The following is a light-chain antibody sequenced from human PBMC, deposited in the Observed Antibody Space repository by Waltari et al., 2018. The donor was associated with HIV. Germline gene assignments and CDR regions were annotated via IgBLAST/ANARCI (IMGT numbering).Light chain of an antibody. CDR2: KND. CDR3: AAWDDIRSGWI. Sequence: QSVLTQTPSAPGTPGQRVTISCSGRTSHMGNTYVYWFQQFPGTPPKVLIYKNDQRPSGVSDRFSASKSGTSASLAISGLRTEDESDFYCAAWDDIRSGWIFGGGTKLTVL. J-gene: IGLJ2*01. V-gene: IGLV1-47*01. CDR1: TSHMGNTY.